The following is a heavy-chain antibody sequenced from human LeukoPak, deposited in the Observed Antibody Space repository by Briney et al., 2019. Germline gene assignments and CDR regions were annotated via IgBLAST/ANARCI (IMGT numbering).Heavy chain of an antibody. D-gene: IGHD6-13*01. CDR1: GFTFSSYA. J-gene: IGHJ4*02. CDR2: ISGSGGST. Sequence: PGGSLRLSCAASGFTFSSYAMSWVRQAPGKGLEWVSAISGSGGSTYYADSVKGRFTISRDNSKDTLYLQMNSLRAEDTAVYYCAKGGYSSSWYYFDYWGQGTLVTVSS. V-gene: IGHV3-23*01. CDR3: AKGGYSSSWYYFDY.